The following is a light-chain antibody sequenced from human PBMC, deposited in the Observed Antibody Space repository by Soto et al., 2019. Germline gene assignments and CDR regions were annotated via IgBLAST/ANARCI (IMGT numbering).Light chain of an antibody. J-gene: IGKJ1*01. CDR3: KHHARHPGT. CDR1: QSISSW. Sequence: INCLASQSISSWLAWYQQKPGKAPKLLIYKASSVESGVPSRFSGSGSRTESTLTSSLVMPADFVSYYWKHHARHPGTFGQGTKVDIK. CDR2: KAS. V-gene: IGKV1-5*03.